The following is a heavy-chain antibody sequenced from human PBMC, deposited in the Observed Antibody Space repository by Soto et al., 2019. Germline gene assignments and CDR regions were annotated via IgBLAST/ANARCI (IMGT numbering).Heavy chain of an antibody. CDR1: RFTFSDHY. Sequence: QGQLVESGGGLVRPEGPLRLSCAASRFTFSDHYMSWIRQAPGKRLQWISYISSSGSYTNYADSVKGRFTISRDNGKNSLYLQMNNLSAGDTALYYCARGRLTYYYYVLDVWGQGTTVTVS. CDR3: ARGRLTYYYYVLDV. D-gene: IGHD3-16*01. J-gene: IGHJ6*02. CDR2: ISSSGSYT. V-gene: IGHV3-11*06.